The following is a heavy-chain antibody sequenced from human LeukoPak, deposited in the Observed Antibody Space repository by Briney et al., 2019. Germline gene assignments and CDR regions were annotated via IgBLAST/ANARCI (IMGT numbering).Heavy chain of an antibody. CDR3: VRERDDAFEI. CDR1: GGSISTYY. CDR2: IYYTGTT. V-gene: IGHV4-59*01. Sequence: SETLSLTCTVSGGSISTYYWSWIRQPPGKGLEWIGYIYYTGTTNYNPSLKSRVTISVDTSKNQFSLKLRPVTAADTAVYYCVRERDDAFEIWSQGTMVTVSP. J-gene: IGHJ3*02.